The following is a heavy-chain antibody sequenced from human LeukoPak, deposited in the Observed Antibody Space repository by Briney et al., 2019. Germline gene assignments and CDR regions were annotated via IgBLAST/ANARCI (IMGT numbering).Heavy chain of an antibody. J-gene: IGHJ4*02. V-gene: IGHV4-34*01. Sequence: SETLSLTCAVYGGSFSGYYWSWIRQPPGKGLEWIGSIYYSGSTYYNPSLKSRVTISVDTSKNQFSLKLSSVTAADTAVYYCARHGSGYCSGGSCYGDAVDYWGQGTLVTVSS. CDR3: ARHGSGYCSGGSCYGDAVDY. D-gene: IGHD2-15*01. CDR1: GGSFSGYY. CDR2: IYYSGST.